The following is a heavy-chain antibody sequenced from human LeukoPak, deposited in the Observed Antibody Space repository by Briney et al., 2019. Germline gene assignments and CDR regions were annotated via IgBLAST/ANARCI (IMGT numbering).Heavy chain of an antibody. V-gene: IGHV4-34*01. CDR2: INHSGST. J-gene: IGHJ5*02. CDR1: GGSFSGYY. Sequence: PSEPLSLTCAVYGGSFSGYYWSWIRQPPGKGLEWIGEINHSGSTNYNPSLKSRVTISVDTSKNQFSLKLSSVTAADTAVYYCARTTKYQFKWAGFDPWGQGTLVTVSS. D-gene: IGHD2-2*01. CDR3: ARTTKYQFKWAGFDP.